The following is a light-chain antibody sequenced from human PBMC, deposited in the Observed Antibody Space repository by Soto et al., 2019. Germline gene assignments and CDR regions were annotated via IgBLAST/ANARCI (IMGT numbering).Light chain of an antibody. CDR3: QQRSNWGT. CDR1: QSIRSY. Sequence: EVVLTQSPATLSLSPGERATLSCRSSQSIRSYLAWYQQKPGQPPRLLIYDASNRATGIPARFSGSGAGTDVTITISSLEPEDAAYDYCQQRSNWGTFGQGTRLESK. V-gene: IGKV3-11*01. J-gene: IGKJ5*01. CDR2: DAS.